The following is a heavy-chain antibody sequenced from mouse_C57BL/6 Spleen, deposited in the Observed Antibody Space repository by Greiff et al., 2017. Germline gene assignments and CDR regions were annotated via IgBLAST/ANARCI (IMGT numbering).Heavy chain of an antibody. V-gene: IGHV5-6*01. Sequence: EVKLVESGGDLVKPGGSLTLSCAVSGFTFSSYGMSWVRQPPDKRLEWVATISSGGSYTYYPDSVKGRFPISRDTAKNTLYLQMSSLKSEDTAMYYCTRQRGYDYHYFGYWGQGTTLTVSS. CDR1: GFTFSSYG. CDR2: ISSGGSYT. J-gene: IGHJ2*01. CDR3: TRQRGYDYHYFGY. D-gene: IGHD2-4*01.